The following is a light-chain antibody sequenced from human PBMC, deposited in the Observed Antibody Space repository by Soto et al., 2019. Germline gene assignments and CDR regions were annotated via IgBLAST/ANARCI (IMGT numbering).Light chain of an antibody. CDR1: QSVSSY. Sequence: EIVLTQSPATLSLSPGERATLSCRASQSVSSYLVWYQQKPGQAPRLLIYDASNRAPGIPARFSGSGSGTDFTLTISSLEPEDFAVYYCPQRSDWPPLTFGGGTKVEIK. V-gene: IGKV3-11*01. CDR2: DAS. J-gene: IGKJ4*01. CDR3: PQRSDWPPLT.